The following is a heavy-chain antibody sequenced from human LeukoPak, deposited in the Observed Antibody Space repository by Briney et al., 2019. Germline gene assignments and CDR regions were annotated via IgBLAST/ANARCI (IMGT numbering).Heavy chain of an antibody. V-gene: IGHV4-4*07. CDR2: INTSGST. D-gene: IGHD3-3*01. Sequence: SETLSLTCTVAGGSIGSDYWSRIRQPAGKGLEWIGRINTSGSTTYNPSLKSRVTMSVDTSKNQFSLKLSSVTAADTAVCYCARSDSWFDYWGQGTLVTVSS. J-gene: IGHJ5*01. CDR3: ARSDSWFDY. CDR1: GGSIGSDY.